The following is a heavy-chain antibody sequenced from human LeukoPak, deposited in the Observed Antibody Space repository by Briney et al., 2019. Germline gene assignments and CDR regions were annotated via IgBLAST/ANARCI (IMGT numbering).Heavy chain of an antibody. Sequence: SETLSLTCSVSGDSISSYYWSWIRQPPGKGLEWIGYISYIGSTKYNPSLKSRVTISVDTSKNQFSLKLTSVTAADTAVYYCASAPAEKGHHRDVWGQGTTVAVSS. CDR3: ASAPAEKGHHRDV. CDR2: ISYIGST. CDR1: GDSISSYY. J-gene: IGHJ6*02. V-gene: IGHV4-59*01.